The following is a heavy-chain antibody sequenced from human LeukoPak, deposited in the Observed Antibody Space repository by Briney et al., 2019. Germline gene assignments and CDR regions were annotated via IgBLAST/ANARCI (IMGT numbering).Heavy chain of an antibody. CDR2: IKDDGSEI. CDR1: GFTFGSYW. Sequence: GGSLRLSCVGSGFTFGSYWMSWVRQAPGKGLEWVANIKDDGSEIYSVDSVKGRFTISRDNAKNSLYLQMSSLRAEDTAVYYCARARIDYWGQGTLVTVPS. J-gene: IGHJ4*02. D-gene: IGHD1-14*01. V-gene: IGHV3-7*04. CDR3: ARARIDY.